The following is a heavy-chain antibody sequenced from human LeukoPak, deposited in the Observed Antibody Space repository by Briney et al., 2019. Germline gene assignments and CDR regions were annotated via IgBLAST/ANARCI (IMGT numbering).Heavy chain of an antibody. CDR1: GFTFTSYG. J-gene: IGHJ4*02. V-gene: IGHV3-23*01. D-gene: IGHD1-1*01. CDR2: ISGSGGST. CDR3: AKDGWNDIPDY. Sequence: GGSLRLSRAASGFTFTSYGMSWVRQAPGKGLEWVSVISGSGGSTNYADSVKGRFTISRDNFKNTLYLQMNSLRAEDTAVYYCAKDGWNDIPDYWGQGTLVTVSS.